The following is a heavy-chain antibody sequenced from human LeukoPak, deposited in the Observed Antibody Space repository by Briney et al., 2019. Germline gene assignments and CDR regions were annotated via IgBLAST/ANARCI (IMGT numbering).Heavy chain of an antibody. J-gene: IGHJ6*03. CDR2: INHSGST. V-gene: IGHV4-34*01. D-gene: IGHD2/OR15-2a*01. Sequence: PSETLSLTCAVYGGSFSGYYWSWIRQPPGKGLEWIGEINHSGSTNYNPSLKSRVTISVDTSKNQFSLKLSSVTAADTAVCYCARNPVHYVHYYYYYMDVWGKGTTVTVSS. CDR3: ARNPVHYVHYYYYYMDV. CDR1: GGSFSGYY.